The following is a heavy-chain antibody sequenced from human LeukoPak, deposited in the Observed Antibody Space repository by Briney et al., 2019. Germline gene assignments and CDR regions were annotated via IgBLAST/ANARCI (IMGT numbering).Heavy chain of an antibody. CDR3: ARSGVEMATFDY. J-gene: IGHJ4*02. Sequence: PSETLSLTCTVSGYSISSGYYWGWIRQPPGKGLEWIGSIYHSGSTYYNPSLKSRVTISVDTSKNQFSLKLSSVTAADTAVYYCARSGVEMATFDYWGQGTLVTVSS. CDR1: GYSISSGYY. D-gene: IGHD5-24*01. CDR2: IYHSGST. V-gene: IGHV4-38-2*02.